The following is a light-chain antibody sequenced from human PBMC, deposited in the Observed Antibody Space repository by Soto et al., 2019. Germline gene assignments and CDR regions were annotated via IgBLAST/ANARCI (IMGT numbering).Light chain of an antibody. CDR2: AAS. CDR3: QQLNTYPRT. V-gene: IGKV1D-16*01. J-gene: IGKJ3*01. Sequence: DIQITQSPSTLSASEGDRVTISCRASQGITSWLAWYQQKPGRAPKLLIYAASTLQSGVPSRFSGSGSGTDFTLTISSLQPEDFATYYCQQLNTYPRTFGPGTKVDIK. CDR1: QGITSW.